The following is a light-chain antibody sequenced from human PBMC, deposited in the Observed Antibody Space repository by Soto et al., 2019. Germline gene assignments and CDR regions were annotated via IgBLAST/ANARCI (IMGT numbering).Light chain of an antibody. V-gene: IGKV1-39*01. CDR1: QSISSY. CDR2: ATS. Sequence: DIQMTQSPSSLPASVGDRVTITCRASQSISSYLNWFQQKTGKDPKVLIYATSGLQSGVPSRFSGSGSGTDFTLTISSLQPEDFTTYYCQQSYTTPWTFGQGTKVDI. CDR3: QQSYTTPWT. J-gene: IGKJ1*01.